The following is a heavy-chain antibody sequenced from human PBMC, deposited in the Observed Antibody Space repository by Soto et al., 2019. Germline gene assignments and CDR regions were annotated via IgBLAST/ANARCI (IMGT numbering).Heavy chain of an antibody. CDR3: AKDVGQQLVLNYGMDV. Sequence: QVQLVESGGGVIQPGTSLSLSCGSSGFTFRSFGMYWVRQAPGKGLEWVAVVSYDGNHKYYADSVKGRFTVYRDNAQNMLYLQMNSLRGEDTAVYYCAKDVGQQLVLNYGMDVWGQGTTVTVSS. V-gene: IGHV3-30*18. J-gene: IGHJ6*02. CDR1: GFTFRSFG. CDR2: VSYDGNHK. D-gene: IGHD6-13*01.